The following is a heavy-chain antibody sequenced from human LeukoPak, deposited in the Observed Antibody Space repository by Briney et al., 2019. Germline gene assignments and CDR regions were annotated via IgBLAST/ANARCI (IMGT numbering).Heavy chain of an antibody. J-gene: IGHJ6*03. CDR2: IYYSGST. V-gene: IGHV4-30-4*08. CDR1: GGSISSGDYY. CDR3: ARGGGRIVYYYMDV. Sequence: SETLSLTCTVSGGSISSGDYYWSWIRQPPGKGLEWIGYIYYSGSTYYNPSLKSRVTISVDTSKNQFSLKLSSVTAADTAVYYCARGGGRIVYYYMDVWGKGTTVTVSS. D-gene: IGHD1-1*01.